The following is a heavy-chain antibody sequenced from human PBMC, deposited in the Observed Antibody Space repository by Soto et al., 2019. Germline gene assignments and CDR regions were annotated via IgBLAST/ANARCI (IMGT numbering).Heavy chain of an antibody. V-gene: IGHV4-39*02. D-gene: IGHD5-12*01. CDR2: IYYSGST. CDR3: AREGGGYDYDY. J-gene: IGHJ4*02. CDR1: GVSISSSSYY. Sequence: SETLSLTCTVSGVSISSSSYYWGWIRQPPGKGLEWIGSIYYSGSTYYNPSLKSRVTISVDTSKNQFSLKLSSVTAADTAVYYCAREGGGYDYDYWGQGALVTVSS.